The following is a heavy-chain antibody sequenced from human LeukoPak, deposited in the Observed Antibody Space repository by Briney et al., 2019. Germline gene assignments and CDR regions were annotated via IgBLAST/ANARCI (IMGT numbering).Heavy chain of an antibody. V-gene: IGHV1-18*01. D-gene: IGHD6-13*01. Sequence: ASVKVSCKASGYNFTTYGVSWVRQAPGQRPEWMGWISCYNGNSKSSEKFQGRVTMTIETSTSTVYMELRTLKSDDTAVYYCARGDSSSWYPGGYDYWGQGTLVTVSS. CDR1: GYNFTTYG. CDR3: ARGDSSSWYPGGYDY. CDR2: ISCYNGNS. J-gene: IGHJ4*02.